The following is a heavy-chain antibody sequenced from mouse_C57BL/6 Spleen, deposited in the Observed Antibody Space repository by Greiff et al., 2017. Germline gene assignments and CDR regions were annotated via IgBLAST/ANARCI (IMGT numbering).Heavy chain of an antibody. CDR3: ARDLGTAVEAED. CDR1: GYSFTDYN. Sequence: EVQLVQSGPELVKPGASVKISCKASGYSFTDYNMNWVKQSNGKSLEWIGVINPNYGTTSYNQKFKGKATLTVDPSSSTAYMQLNSLTSEDSAVYYGARDLGTAVEAEDWGQGTTLTVSS. D-gene: IGHD1-1*01. V-gene: IGHV1-39*01. CDR2: INPNYGTT. J-gene: IGHJ2*01.